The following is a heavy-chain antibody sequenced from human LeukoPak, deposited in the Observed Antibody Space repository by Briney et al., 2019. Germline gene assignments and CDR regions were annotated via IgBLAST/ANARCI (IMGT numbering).Heavy chain of an antibody. J-gene: IGHJ4*02. CDR2: IGSGCRPM. D-gene: IGHD3-22*01. V-gene: IGHV3-11*04. CDR1: GFTFSDHF. CDR3: VRDSHYYDTTDAKYRLDY. Sequence: NPGGSLRLSCAASGFTFSDHFMSWIRQSPGKGLEWVAYIGSGCRPMYYADSVKGPSTISRDNAKNSLYLEIHSLRVEDTGVYYCVRDSHYYDTTDAKYRLDYWGQGTLVSVSS.